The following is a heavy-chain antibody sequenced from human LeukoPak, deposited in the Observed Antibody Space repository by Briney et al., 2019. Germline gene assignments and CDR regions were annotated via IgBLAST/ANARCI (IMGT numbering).Heavy chain of an antibody. CDR1: GFTFSSYW. CDR3: AREGPVTYYYGSGSTPRYFDL. D-gene: IGHD3-10*01. CDR2: INGDGSST. Sequence: PGGSLRLSCAASGFTFSSYWMHWVRQAPGKGLVWVSRINGDGSSTSYADSVKGRFTISRDNAKNTLYLQMNSLRAEDTAVYYCAREGPVTYYYGSGSTPRYFDLWGRGTLVTASS. J-gene: IGHJ2*01. V-gene: IGHV3-74*01.